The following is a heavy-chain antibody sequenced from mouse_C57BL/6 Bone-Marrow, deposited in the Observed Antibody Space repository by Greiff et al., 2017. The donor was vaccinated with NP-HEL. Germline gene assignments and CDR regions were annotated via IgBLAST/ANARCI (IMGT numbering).Heavy chain of an antibody. CDR2: IWSGGST. Sequence: VQRVESGPGLVQPSQSLSITCTVSGFSLTSYGVHWVRQSPGKGLEWLGVIWSGGSTDYNAAFISRLSISKDNSKSQVFFKMNSLQADDTAIYYCARNSPRWAWFAYWGQGTLVTVSA. CDR3: ARNSPRWAWFAY. CDR1: GFSLTSYG. D-gene: IGHD4-1*01. J-gene: IGHJ3*01. V-gene: IGHV2-2*01.